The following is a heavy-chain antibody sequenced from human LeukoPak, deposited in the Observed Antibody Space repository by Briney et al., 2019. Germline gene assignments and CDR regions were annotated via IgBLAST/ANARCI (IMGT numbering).Heavy chain of an antibody. Sequence: GRSLRLSCAASGFTFSSYAMHWVRQAPGKGLEWVAVISYDGSNKYYADSVKGRFTISRDNSKNTLYLQMNSLRAEDTAVYYCARVSGVVVPAAIPYYSDYWGQGTLVTVSS. D-gene: IGHD2-2*02. V-gene: IGHV3-30-3*01. CDR3: ARVSGVVVPAAIPYYSDY. CDR1: GFTFSSYA. CDR2: ISYDGSNK. J-gene: IGHJ4*02.